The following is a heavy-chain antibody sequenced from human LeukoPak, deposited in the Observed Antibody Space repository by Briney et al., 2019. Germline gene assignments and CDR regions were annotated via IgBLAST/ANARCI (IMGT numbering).Heavy chain of an antibody. D-gene: IGHD7-27*01. CDR3: VGGAPNWGFDF. Sequence: SVKVSCKASGFTFTSSAVQWVRQARGQRLEWIGWIVVGSGNTNYAQKFQERVTITRDMSTSTAYMELSSLRSEDTAVYYCVGGAPNWGFDFWGQGTLVIVSS. J-gene: IGHJ4*02. CDR1: GFTFTSSA. V-gene: IGHV1-58*01. CDR2: IVVGSGNT.